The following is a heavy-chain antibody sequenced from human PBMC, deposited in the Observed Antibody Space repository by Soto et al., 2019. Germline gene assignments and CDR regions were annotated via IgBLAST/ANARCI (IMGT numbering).Heavy chain of an antibody. CDR3: ARAPQDSSGYYQNWFDP. V-gene: IGHV4-61*05. CDR1: GGSISSSSYY. CDR2: IYYSGST. D-gene: IGHD3-22*01. Sequence: SETLSLTCTVSGGSISSSSYYWGWIRQPPGKGLEWIGYIYYSGSTNYNPSLKSRVTISVDTSKNQFSLKLSSVTAADTAVYYCARAPQDSSGYYQNWFDPWGQGTLVTVSS. J-gene: IGHJ5*02.